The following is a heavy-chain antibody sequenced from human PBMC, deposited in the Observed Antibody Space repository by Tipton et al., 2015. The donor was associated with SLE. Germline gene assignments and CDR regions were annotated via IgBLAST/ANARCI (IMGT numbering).Heavy chain of an antibody. J-gene: IGHJ4*02. CDR2: IYHSGST. D-gene: IGHD6-19*01. CDR1: SGSISSSY. V-gene: IGHV4-59*01. CDR3: ARGNHRWLPFPFDY. Sequence: TLRLSCTVSSGSISSSYWSWIRQLPGKGLEWIGYIYHSGSTNYNPSLKSRVTISVDTSKNQFSLKLSSVTAADTAVYYCARGNHRWLPFPFDYWGQGTLVTVSS.